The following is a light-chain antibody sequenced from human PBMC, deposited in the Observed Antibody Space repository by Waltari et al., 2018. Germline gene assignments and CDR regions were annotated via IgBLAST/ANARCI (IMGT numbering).Light chain of an antibody. CDR2: EGS. Sequence: QSALTQPASVSGSPGQSITISCTGTRRDVGSYNLVSWYQQHPGKAPKLMIYEGSKRPSGVSNRFSGSKSGNMASLTISGLQAEDEADYYCCSYAGTSTLYVFGTGTKVTVL. V-gene: IGLV2-23*01. J-gene: IGLJ1*01. CDR3: CSYAGTSTLYV. CDR1: RRDVGSYNL.